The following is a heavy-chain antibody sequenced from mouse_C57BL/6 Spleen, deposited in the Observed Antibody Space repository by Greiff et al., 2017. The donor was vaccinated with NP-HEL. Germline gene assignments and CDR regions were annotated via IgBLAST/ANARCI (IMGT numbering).Heavy chain of an antibody. CDR2: IDPSDSET. V-gene: IGHV1-52*01. CDR3: ARRAGITTVVPFAY. J-gene: IGHJ3*01. CDR1: GYTFTSYW. Sequence: QVQLQQPGAELVRPGSSVKLSCKASGYTFTSYWMHWVKQRPIQGLEWIGNIDPSDSETHYNQKFKDKATLTVDKSSSTAYMQLSSLTSEDSAVYYCARRAGITTVVPFAYWGQGTLVTVSA. D-gene: IGHD1-1*01.